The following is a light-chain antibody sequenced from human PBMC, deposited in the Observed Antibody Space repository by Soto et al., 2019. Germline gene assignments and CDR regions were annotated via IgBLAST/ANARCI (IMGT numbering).Light chain of an antibody. CDR2: DAS. J-gene: IGKJ1*01. V-gene: IGKV1-5*01. Sequence: DIQMTQSPSTLSASIGDRVTITCRASQNISNWLAWYQQKPGKAPKLLIFDASSLERGAPSRFSGSGSGTEFNLTISSLQPDDFATFYCQQYHTYFHMFGQGTKVEVK. CDR3: QQYHTYFHM. CDR1: QNISNW.